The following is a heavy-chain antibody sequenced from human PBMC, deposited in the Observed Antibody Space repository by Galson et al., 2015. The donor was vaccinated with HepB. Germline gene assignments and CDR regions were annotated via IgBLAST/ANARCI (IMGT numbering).Heavy chain of an antibody. V-gene: IGHV3-23*01. CDR2: ISGSGGST. J-gene: IGHJ3*02. D-gene: IGHD3-9*01. CDR3: AKDGTDILTGFPFDAFDI. Sequence: SLRLSCAASGFTFSSYAMSWVRQAPGKGLEWVSAISGSGGSTYYADSVKGRFTISRDNSKNTLYLQMNSLRAEDTAVYYCAKDGTDILTGFPFDAFDIWGQGTMVTVSS. CDR1: GFTFSSYA.